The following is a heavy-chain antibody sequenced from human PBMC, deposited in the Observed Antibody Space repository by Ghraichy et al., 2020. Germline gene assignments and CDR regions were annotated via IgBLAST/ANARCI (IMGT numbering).Heavy chain of an antibody. D-gene: IGHD3-3*01. CDR2: ISGSGGST. CDR3: AKDVLSSEWLKDYYYYYGMDV. Sequence: GGSLRLSCAASGFTFSSYAMSWVRQAPGKGLEWVSAISGSGGSTYYADSVKGRFTISRDNSKNTLYLQMNSLRAEDPAVYYCAKDVLSSEWLKDYYYYYGMDVWGQGTTVTVSS. CDR1: GFTFSSYA. J-gene: IGHJ6*02. V-gene: IGHV3-23*01.